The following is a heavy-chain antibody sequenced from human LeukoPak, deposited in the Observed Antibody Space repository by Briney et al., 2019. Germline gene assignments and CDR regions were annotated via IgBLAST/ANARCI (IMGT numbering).Heavy chain of an antibody. CDR2: IYSGGST. J-gene: IGHJ4*02. V-gene: IGHV3-53*01. CDR1: GFTVSSNY. Sequence: GGSLRLSCASSGFTVSSNYMSWVRQAPGKGLEWVSVIYSGGSTYYADSVKGRFTISRDNSKNTLYLQMNSLRVEDTAVYYCARDRGIVATITESDDYWGQGTLVIVSS. CDR3: ARDRGIVATITESDDY. D-gene: IGHD5-12*01.